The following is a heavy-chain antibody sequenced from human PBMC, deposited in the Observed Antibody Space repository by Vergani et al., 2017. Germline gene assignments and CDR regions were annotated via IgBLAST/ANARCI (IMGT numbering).Heavy chain of an antibody. D-gene: IGHD3-9*01. CDR2: IYHSGST. CDR1: GGSISSGGYS. CDR3: ARGPGDILTGYYSAFDI. V-gene: IGHV4-30-2*01. Sequence: QLQLQESGSGLVKPSQTLYLTCAVSGGSISSGGYSWSWIRQPPGKGLEWIGYIYHSGSTYYNPSLKSRVTISVDRSKNQFSLKLSSVIAADTAVYYCARGPGDILTGYYSAFDIWGQGTMVTVSS. J-gene: IGHJ3*02.